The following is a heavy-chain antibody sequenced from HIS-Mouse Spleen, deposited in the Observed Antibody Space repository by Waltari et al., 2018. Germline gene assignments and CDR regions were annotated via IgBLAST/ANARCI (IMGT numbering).Heavy chain of an antibody. CDR2: IYYSGGT. J-gene: IGHJ2*01. V-gene: IGHV4-39*07. D-gene: IGHD6-13*01. CDR1: GGSISSSSYY. CDR3: AREIPYSSSWYDWYFDL. Sequence: QLQLQESGPGLVKPSETLSLTCTVSGGSISSSSYYWGWIRQPPGKGLEWIGSIYYSGGTCYNPSLRSRVTISVETSKNQFSLKLSSVTAADTAVYYCAREIPYSSSWYDWYFDLWGRGTLVTVSS.